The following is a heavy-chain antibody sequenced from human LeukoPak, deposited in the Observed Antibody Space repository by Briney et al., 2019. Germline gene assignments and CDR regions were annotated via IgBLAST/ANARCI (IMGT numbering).Heavy chain of an antibody. D-gene: IGHD6-13*01. CDR1: GFTFSSYA. CDR3: AKLMYSSTYYFDY. CDR2: ISDSGGST. V-gene: IGHV3-23*01. J-gene: IGHJ4*02. Sequence: GGSLRLSCAASGFTFSSYAMSWVRQAQGKGLEWVSVISDSGGSTYYADSVKGRFTISRDNSKNTLYLQMNSLRAEDTAVYYCAKLMYSSTYYFDYWGQGTLVTVSS.